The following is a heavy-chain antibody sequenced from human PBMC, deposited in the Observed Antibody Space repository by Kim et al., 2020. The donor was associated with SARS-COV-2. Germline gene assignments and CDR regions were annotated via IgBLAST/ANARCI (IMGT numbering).Heavy chain of an antibody. J-gene: IGHJ4*01. Sequence: SETLSLTCTVSGGSISSNSWCWIRQPPGKGLEWIGYTYYCGSTNYNHSLNSRLTITVGTSKNQYSLKLSSVTAADTAVYYCARDRIGYCSSTSCSPHFD. V-gene: IGHV4-59*01. CDR1: GGSISSNS. CDR3: ARDRIGYCSSTSCSPHFD. CDR2: TYYCGST. D-gene: IGHD2-2*01.